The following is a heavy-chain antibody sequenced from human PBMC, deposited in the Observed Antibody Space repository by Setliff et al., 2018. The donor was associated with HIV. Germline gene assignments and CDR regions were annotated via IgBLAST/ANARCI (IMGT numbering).Heavy chain of an antibody. CDR3: ARGGTSSNWFDP. V-gene: IGHV4-30-4*02. D-gene: IGHD1-26*01. J-gene: IGHJ5*02. Sequence: SETLSLTCTVSGGSISSGDYYWSWIRQPPGKGLEWIGYIYYSGSTYYNPSLKSRLTISVDTSKNQFSLKLTSVTAADTAVYYCARGGTSSNWFDPWGQGTLVTVSS. CDR1: GGSISSGDYY. CDR2: IYYSGST.